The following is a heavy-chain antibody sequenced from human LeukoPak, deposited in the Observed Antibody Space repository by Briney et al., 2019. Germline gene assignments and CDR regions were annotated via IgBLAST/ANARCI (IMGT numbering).Heavy chain of an antibody. Sequence: PSETLSLTCTVSGGSISSGGYYWSWIRQHPGKGLEWIGYIYYSGSTYYNPSLKSRVTISVDTSKNQFSLKLSSVTAADTAVYYCARDQLAAGWFDPWSQGTLVTVSS. D-gene: IGHD1-1*01. CDR1: GGSISSGGYY. CDR3: ARDQLAAGWFDP. V-gene: IGHV4-31*03. J-gene: IGHJ5*02. CDR2: IYYSGST.